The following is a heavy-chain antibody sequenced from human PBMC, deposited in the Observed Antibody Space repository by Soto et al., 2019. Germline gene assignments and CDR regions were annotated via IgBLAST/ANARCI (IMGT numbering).Heavy chain of an antibody. Sequence: QVQLVESGGGVVQPGRSLRLSCAASGFTFSNYGLHWVRQAPGKGLEWVAFISNGGSDKYYANSVKGRFTISRDNSKNTLDLQLNGLRDEDTAVYFCAKSVDGWGHGTLVTVSS. J-gene: IGHJ4*01. CDR2: ISNGGSDK. CDR1: GFTFSNYG. V-gene: IGHV3-30*18. CDR3: AKSVDG.